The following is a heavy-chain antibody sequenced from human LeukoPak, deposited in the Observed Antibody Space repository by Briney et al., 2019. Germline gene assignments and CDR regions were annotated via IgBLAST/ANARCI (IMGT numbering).Heavy chain of an antibody. J-gene: IGHJ4*02. CDR1: GYTFTSYD. V-gene: IGHV1-8*01. CDR2: MNPNSGNT. CDR3: ARGWFGQLLQDY. D-gene: IGHD3-10*01. Sequence: ASVKLSCKASGYTFTSYDINLVRQATGQGPEWMGWMNPNSGNTGYAQQFQGRVTMTRTTSTSTAYMELSSLRSDDTAVYYCARGWFGQLLQDYWGQGTLVTVSS.